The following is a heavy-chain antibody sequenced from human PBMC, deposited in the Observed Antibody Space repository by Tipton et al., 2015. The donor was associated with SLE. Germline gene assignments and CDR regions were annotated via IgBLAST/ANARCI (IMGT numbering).Heavy chain of an antibody. CDR2: IHYSGAT. CDR1: GDSITNKY. CDR3: AKEGHYYDSSGYWVYFDN. D-gene: IGHD3-22*01. V-gene: IGHV4-59*08. J-gene: IGHJ4*01. Sequence: TLSLTCTMSGDSITNKYWSWIRQSPGKGLEWVGFIHYSGATTTNYNPSLERRLTISIDTSRNQFSLELRSVTAADTAVYYCAKEGHYYDSSGYWVYFDNWGHGTLVTVSS.